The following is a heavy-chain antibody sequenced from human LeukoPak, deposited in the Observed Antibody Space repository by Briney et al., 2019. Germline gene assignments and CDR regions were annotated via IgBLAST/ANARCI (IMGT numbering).Heavy chain of an antibody. CDR2: IYYSGST. CDR1: GGSISSSSYY. CDR3: ARHFGVVVXITTAFXI. Sequence: SETLSLTGTVSGGSISSSSYYWGWIRQPPGKGLEWIGSIYYSGSTYYNPSLKSRVTISVDTSKNQFSLKLSSVTAADTAVYYXARHFGVVVXITTAFXIWGQGTMVTVSS. V-gene: IGHV4-39*01. D-gene: IGHD3-22*01. J-gene: IGHJ3*02.